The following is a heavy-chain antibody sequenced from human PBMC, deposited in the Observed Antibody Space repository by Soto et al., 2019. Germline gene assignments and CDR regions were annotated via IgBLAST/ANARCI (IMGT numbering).Heavy chain of an antibody. Sequence: GGSLRLSCAASGLTFSSYSRNWVRQAPGKGLEWVSYISSSSSTIYYADSVKGRFTISRDNAKNSLYLQMNSLRAEDTAVYYCARHPERIAEIGWFDPWGQGTLVTVSS. D-gene: IGHD6-13*01. CDR1: GLTFSSYS. J-gene: IGHJ5*02. V-gene: IGHV3-48*01. CDR2: ISSSSSTI. CDR3: ARHPERIAEIGWFDP.